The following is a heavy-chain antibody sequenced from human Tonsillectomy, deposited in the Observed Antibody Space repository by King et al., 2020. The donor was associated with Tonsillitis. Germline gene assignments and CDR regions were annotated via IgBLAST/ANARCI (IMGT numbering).Heavy chain of an antibody. V-gene: IGHV3-30-3*01. J-gene: IGHJ3*01. CDR2: ISYEGSNK. CDR3: ARDRYGIGFKYFTALDF. Sequence: VQLVESGGGVVQPGRSLRLSCGVSGFTFSSYAMYWVRQAPGKGLEWMAVISYEGSNKYHADSVKGRFTISRDNSKNTLYLQMNSLRVEDTAVYYCARDRYGIGFKYFTALDFWGQGTMVTVSS. D-gene: IGHD6-19*01. CDR1: GFTFSSYA.